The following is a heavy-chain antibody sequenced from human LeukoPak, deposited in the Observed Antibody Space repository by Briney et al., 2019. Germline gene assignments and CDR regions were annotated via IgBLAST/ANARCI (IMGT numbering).Heavy chain of an antibody. CDR1: GGSNSSYY. Sequence: KPSETLSLTCTVSGGSNSSYYWSWIRQPPGKGLKWIGYIYYSGSTNYNPSLKSRVTISVDTSQNQFSLKLSSVTAADTAVYYCARVRSSSFFDYWGQGTLVTVSS. V-gene: IGHV4-59*01. CDR3: ARVRSSSFFDY. CDR2: IYYSGST. J-gene: IGHJ4*02. D-gene: IGHD6-6*01.